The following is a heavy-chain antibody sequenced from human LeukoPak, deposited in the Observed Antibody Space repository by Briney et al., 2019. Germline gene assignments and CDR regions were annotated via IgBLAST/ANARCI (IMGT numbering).Heavy chain of an antibody. D-gene: IGHD2-15*01. CDR1: GGSISSYY. V-gene: IGHV4-59*01. J-gene: IGHJ6*03. Sequence: ASETLSLTCTVSGGSISSYYWSWIRQPPGKGLEWIAYIYYSGSTNYNPSLKSRVTISVDTSKNQFSLKLSSVTAADTAVYYCAREALYCSGGSCHYYYYYMDVWGKGTTVTVSS. CDR2: IYYSGST. CDR3: AREALYCSGGSCHYYYYYMDV.